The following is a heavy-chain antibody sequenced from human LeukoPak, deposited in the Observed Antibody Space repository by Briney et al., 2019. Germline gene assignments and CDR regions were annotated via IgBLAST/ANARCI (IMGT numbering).Heavy chain of an antibody. J-gene: IGHJ4*02. CDR1: GFTVSSNY. CDR2: IYSGGST. CDR3: ARGPYIYGYATGRFDY. Sequence: PGGSLRLSCTASGFTVSSNYMSWIRQAPGKGLEWVSVIYSGGSTYYADSVKGRFTISRDNSKNTLYLQMNSLRAEDTAVYYCARGPYIYGYATGRFDYWGQGTLVTVSS. V-gene: IGHV3-53*01. D-gene: IGHD5-18*01.